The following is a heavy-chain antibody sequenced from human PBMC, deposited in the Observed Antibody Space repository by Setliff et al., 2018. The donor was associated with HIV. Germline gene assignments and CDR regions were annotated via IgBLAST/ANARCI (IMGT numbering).Heavy chain of an antibody. V-gene: IGHV4-61*01. J-gene: IGHJ4*02. CDR1: GDSVRSSRYY. CDR2: IYNTGST. CDR3: ARAYFGSGIYY. D-gene: IGHD3-10*01. Sequence: SETLSLTCAVSGDSVRSSRYYWTWIRQHPGKGLEWIGYIYNTGSTNYNPSLKSRVTISVDTSKNQFSLKLYSVTAADTAVYYCARAYFGSGIYYWGQGTLVTVSS.